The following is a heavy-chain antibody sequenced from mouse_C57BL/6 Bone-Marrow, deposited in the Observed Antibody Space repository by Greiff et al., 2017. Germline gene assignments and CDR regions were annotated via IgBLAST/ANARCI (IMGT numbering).Heavy chain of an antibody. CDR1: GCTFTSYW. V-gene: IGHV1-64*01. Sequence: QVQLQQPGAELVKPGASVKLSCKASGCTFTSYWMHWVKQRPGQGLEWIGMIHPNSGSTNYNEKFKSKATLTVDKSSSTAYMQLSSLTSEDSAVXDCARRYYGNSYAMDYWGQGTSVTVSS. D-gene: IGHD2-1*01. J-gene: IGHJ4*01. CDR3: ARRYYGNSYAMDY. CDR2: IHPNSGST.